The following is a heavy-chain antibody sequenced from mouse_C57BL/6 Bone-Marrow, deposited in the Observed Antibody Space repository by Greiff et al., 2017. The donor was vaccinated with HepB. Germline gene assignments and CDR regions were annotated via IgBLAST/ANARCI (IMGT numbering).Heavy chain of an antibody. V-gene: IGHV1-69*01. CDR1: GYTFTSYW. CDR3: ARFDGYPWYFDV. Sequence: VQLQQPGAELVMPGASVKLSCKASGYTFTSYWMHWVKQRPGQGLERIGEIDPSDSYTNYNQKFKGKSTLTVDKSSSTAYMQLSSLTSEDSAVYYCARFDGYPWYFDVWGTGTTVTVSS. D-gene: IGHD2-3*01. CDR2: IDPSDSYT. J-gene: IGHJ1*03.